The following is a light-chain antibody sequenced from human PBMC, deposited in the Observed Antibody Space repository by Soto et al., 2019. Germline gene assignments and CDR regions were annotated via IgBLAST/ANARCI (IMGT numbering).Light chain of an antibody. Sequence: DIQMTQSPSSLSASVGDRVTITCRASQTITSYLNWYQQKPGKAPKLLIYAASSLQSGVPSRFRGSGSGTDFTLTISSLQPEDFATYYGQQTYSTPWTFGQGTKVDIK. V-gene: IGKV1-39*01. CDR1: QTITSY. CDR3: QQTYSTPWT. CDR2: AAS. J-gene: IGKJ1*01.